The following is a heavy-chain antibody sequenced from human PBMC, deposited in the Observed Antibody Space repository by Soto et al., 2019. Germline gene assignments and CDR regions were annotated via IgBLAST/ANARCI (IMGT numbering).Heavy chain of an antibody. J-gene: IGHJ4*02. D-gene: IGHD3-10*01. V-gene: IGHV4-38-2*01. CDR1: GYSISSGYY. CDR2: IYHSGST. CDR3: AGKIGSGSYPLIDY. Sequence: LSLSCAVSGYSISSGYYWCWIRQPPGKGLEWIGSIYHSGSTYYNPSLKSRVTISVDTSKNQFSLKLSSVTAADTAVYYCAGKIGSGSYPLIDYWGQGTLVTVSS.